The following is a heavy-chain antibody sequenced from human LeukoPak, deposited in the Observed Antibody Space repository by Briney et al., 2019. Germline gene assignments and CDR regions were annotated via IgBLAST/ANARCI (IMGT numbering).Heavy chain of an antibody. CDR2: ISASGRGT. Sequence: PGGSLRLSCAGSGFNFSSFVMTWVRQAPGKGLEWVSSISASGRGTYYADSVKGRFTISRDNSKNTLYLQMNSLRAEDTAVYYCARRTKWEPSRAFDIWGQGTMVTVSS. CDR3: ARRTKWEPSRAFDI. CDR1: GFNFSSFV. V-gene: IGHV3-23*01. D-gene: IGHD1-26*01. J-gene: IGHJ3*02.